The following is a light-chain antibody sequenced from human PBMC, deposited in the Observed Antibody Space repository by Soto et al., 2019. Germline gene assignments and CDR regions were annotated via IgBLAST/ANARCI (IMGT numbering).Light chain of an antibody. CDR3: QQRSHWPHT. CDR2: DAS. Sequence: EIVLTQSPATLSLSPGERATLSCRASQSVSSYLDWYQQKPGQAPRLLIYDASNRATGIPARFSGSGSGTDFTLTISSLEPEDFAVYYCQQRSHWPHTFGPGTKVDIK. J-gene: IGKJ3*01. V-gene: IGKV3-11*01. CDR1: QSVSSY.